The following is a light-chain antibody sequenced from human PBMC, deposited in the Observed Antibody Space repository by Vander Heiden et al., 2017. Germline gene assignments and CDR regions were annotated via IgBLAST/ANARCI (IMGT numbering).Light chain of an antibody. V-gene: IGLV1-51*02. Sequence: QSVLTHPPSVSAAPGQKVTISCSGSSSNIGNNYVSWYQQLPGTVPKVLIYENNKRPSGIPDRFSGSKSGTSATLGITGLQTGDEADYYCGTWDSGLSAGVFGGGTKLTVL. CDR2: ENN. CDR3: GTWDSGLSAGV. CDR1: SSNIGNNY. J-gene: IGLJ3*02.